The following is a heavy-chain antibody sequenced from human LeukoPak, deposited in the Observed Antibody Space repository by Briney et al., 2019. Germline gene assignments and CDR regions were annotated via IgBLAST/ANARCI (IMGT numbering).Heavy chain of an antibody. Sequence: ASVKVSCKAFGYSLTNYCVHWVRQAPGQGLERMGEINPSGGSTSYAQKFQGRITVTRDTDTNTVYMDLSSLRSEDTATYYCARGAPTTRIGAGRFDYWGQGSLLTVAS. CDR1: GYSLTNYC. V-gene: IGHV1-46*01. CDR3: ARGAPTTRIGAGRFDY. J-gene: IGHJ4*02. D-gene: IGHD5-12*01. CDR2: INPSGGST.